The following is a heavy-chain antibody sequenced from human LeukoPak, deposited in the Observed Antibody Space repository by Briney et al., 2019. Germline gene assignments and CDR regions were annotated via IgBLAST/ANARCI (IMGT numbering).Heavy chain of an antibody. CDR2: INHSGST. CDR3: AARYYYGSGSYYKSPFWY. D-gene: IGHD3-10*01. V-gene: IGHV4-34*01. CDR1: GGSFSGYY. J-gene: IGHJ4*02. Sequence: PSETLSLTCAVYGGSFSGYYWSWIRQPPGKGLEWIGEINHSGSTNYNPSLKSRVTISVDTSKNQFSLKLSSVTATDTAVYYCAARYYYGSGSYYKSPFWYWGQGTLVTVSS.